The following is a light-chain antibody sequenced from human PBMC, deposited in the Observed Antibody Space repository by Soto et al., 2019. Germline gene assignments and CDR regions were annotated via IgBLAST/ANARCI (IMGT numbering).Light chain of an antibody. CDR3: CSYAGTYTWI. Sequence: QPVLTQPRSVSGSPGQSVTISCTGASNNVGGYNYVSWYQHHPGKVPQLIIYDVTKRPSGVPDRFSGSKSGNTASLTISGLQVEDEADYYCCSYAGTYTWIFGGGTQLTVL. V-gene: IGLV2-11*01. CDR2: DVT. CDR1: SNNVGGYNY. J-gene: IGLJ2*01.